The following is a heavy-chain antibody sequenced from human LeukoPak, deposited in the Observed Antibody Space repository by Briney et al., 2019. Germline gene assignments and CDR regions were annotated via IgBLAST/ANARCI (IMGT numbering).Heavy chain of an antibody. CDR2: INHSGST. J-gene: IGHJ5*02. CDR3: ARDAAPYYYASGIFRKNNWFDP. CDR1: GGPISSYY. D-gene: IGHD3-10*01. V-gene: IGHV4-34*01. Sequence: SETLSLTCTVSGGPISSYYWSWIRQPPGKGLEWIGEINHSGSTNYNPSLKSRLTISVDTSKNQFSLRLSSVTAADTAVYYCARDAAPYYYASGIFRKNNWFDPWGQGTLVTVSS.